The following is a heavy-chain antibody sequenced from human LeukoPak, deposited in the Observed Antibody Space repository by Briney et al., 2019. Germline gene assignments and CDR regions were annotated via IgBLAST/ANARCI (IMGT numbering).Heavy chain of an antibody. V-gene: IGHV1-18*01. CDR2: ISAYNGNT. D-gene: IGHD6-13*01. J-gene: IGHJ4*02. CDR3: AREAKSLVSTPPQGFDY. Sequence: ASVKVSCKASGYTFTSYGISWVRQAPGQGLEWMGWISAYNGNTNYAQKLQGRVTMTTDTSTSTAYMELRSLRSDDTAVYYCAREAKSLVSTPPQGFDYWGQGTLVTVSS. CDR1: GYTFTSYG.